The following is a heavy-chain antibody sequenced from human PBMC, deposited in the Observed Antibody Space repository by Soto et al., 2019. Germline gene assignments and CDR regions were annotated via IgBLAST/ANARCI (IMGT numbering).Heavy chain of an antibody. CDR2: IGTAGDT. J-gene: IGHJ4*02. Sequence: GSLRLSCEGSGFAFSGFDMHWVRQPTGKGLEWVSTIGTAGDTYYAVSVKGRFTISRDNAKNSLSLQMNSLRVGDTAVYFCARGQEVGAHFFDSWGQGTQVTVSS. V-gene: IGHV3-13*01. CDR1: GFAFSGFD. CDR3: ARGQEVGAHFFDS. D-gene: IGHD2-15*01.